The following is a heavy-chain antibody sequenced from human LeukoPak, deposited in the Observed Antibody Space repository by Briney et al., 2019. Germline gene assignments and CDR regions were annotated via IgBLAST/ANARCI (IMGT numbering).Heavy chain of an antibody. D-gene: IGHD3-22*01. Sequence: SETLSLTCAVYGGSFSGYYWGWIRQPPGKGLEWIGSIYYSGSTYYNPSLKSRVTISVDTSKNQFSLKLSSVTAADTAVYYCLTYYYDSSGHRAYFDYWGQGTLVTVSS. CDR1: GGSFSGYY. CDR2: IYYSGST. CDR3: LTYYYDSSGHRAYFDY. V-gene: IGHV4-39*01. J-gene: IGHJ4*02.